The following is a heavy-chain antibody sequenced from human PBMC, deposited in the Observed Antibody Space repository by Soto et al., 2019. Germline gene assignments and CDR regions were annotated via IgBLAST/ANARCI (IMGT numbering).Heavy chain of an antibody. CDR1: GGTFSSYA. J-gene: IGHJ6*02. D-gene: IGHD2-15*01. V-gene: IGHV1-69*13. Sequence: GASVKVSCKASGGTFSSYAISWVRQAPGQGLEWMGGIIPIFGTANYAQKFQGRVTITADESTSTAYMELSSLRSEDTAVYYCARGQVVVAATKYYYYGMDVWGQGTTVTVSS. CDR2: IIPIFGTA. CDR3: ARGQVVVAATKYYYYGMDV.